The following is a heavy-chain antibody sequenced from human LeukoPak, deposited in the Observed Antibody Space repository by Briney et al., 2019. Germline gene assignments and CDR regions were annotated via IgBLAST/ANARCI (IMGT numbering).Heavy chain of an antibody. J-gene: IGHJ4*02. CDR3: AKGALRYSSCYDY. Sequence: GGSLRLSCAASGFTFSSHWMHWVRQAPGKGLVWVSRINSDGSSISYADSVKGRFTISRDNAKNSLYLQMNSLRAEDTAMYYCAKGALRYSSCYDYWGQGTPVTVSS. D-gene: IGHD6-25*01. CDR1: GFTFSSHW. CDR2: INSDGSSI. V-gene: IGHV3-74*01.